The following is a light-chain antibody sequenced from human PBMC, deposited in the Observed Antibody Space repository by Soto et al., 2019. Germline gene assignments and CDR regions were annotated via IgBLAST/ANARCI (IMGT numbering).Light chain of an antibody. CDR2: GAS. CDR1: QSVSSN. CDR3: QQYNNWPPGLT. V-gene: IGKV3-15*01. Sequence: EIVMTQSPATLSVSQGERATLSCRASQSVSSNLAWYQQKPGQAPRLLIYGASTRATGIPARFSGSGSGTEFTLTISSLQSEDFAVYYCQQYNNWPPGLTFGGGTKV. J-gene: IGKJ4*01.